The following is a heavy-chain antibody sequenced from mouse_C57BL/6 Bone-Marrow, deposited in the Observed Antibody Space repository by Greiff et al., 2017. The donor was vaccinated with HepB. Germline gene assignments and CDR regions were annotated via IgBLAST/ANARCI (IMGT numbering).Heavy chain of an antibody. Sequence: QVQLQQSGAELVRPGTSVKVSCKASGYAFTNYLIEWVKQRPGQGLEWIGVINPGSGGTNYNEKFKGKATLTADKSSSTAYMQLSSLTSEDSAVYVCARSLYYYGSSYGYWGQGTTLTVSS. D-gene: IGHD1-1*01. CDR1: GYAFTNYL. CDR3: ARSLYYYGSSYGY. J-gene: IGHJ2*01. CDR2: INPGSGGT. V-gene: IGHV1-54*01.